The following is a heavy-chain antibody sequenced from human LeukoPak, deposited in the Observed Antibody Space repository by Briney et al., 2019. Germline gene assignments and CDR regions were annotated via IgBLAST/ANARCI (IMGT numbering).Heavy chain of an antibody. D-gene: IGHD5-18*01. CDR2: ISGSGGST. V-gene: IGHV3-23*01. J-gene: IGHJ4*02. CDR1: GFTFSSYA. Sequence: PGGSLRLSCAVSGFTFSSYAMSWVRQAPGKGLEWVSAISGSGGSTYYADSVKGRFTISRDNSKNTLYLQMNSLRAEDTAVHYCAKDKHTAMVIGFDYWGQGTLVTVSS. CDR3: AKDKHTAMVIGFDY.